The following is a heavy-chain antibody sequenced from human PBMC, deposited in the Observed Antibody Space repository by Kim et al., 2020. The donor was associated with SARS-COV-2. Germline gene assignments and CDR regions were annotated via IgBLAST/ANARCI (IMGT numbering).Heavy chain of an antibody. CDR2: IGNSGGST. Sequence: GGSLRLSCAASGFTFSSFAMSWVRQTPGKGLEWVSRIGNSGGSTNYADSVKGRFTISRDNSKNTLYLQMNSLRAEDTALYYCAKGRWDGSGSFSYFDYWGQGTLVTVSS. CDR1: GFTFSSFA. J-gene: IGHJ4*02. CDR3: AKGRWDGSGSFSYFDY. D-gene: IGHD3-10*01. V-gene: IGHV3-23*01.